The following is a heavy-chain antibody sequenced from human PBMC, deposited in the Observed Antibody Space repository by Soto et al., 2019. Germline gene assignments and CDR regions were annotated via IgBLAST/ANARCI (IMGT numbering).Heavy chain of an antibody. D-gene: IGHD6-19*01. V-gene: IGHV3-23*01. Sequence: EVQLLESGGGLVQPGGCLRLSCVTSGFTFSNHVMSWVRQAPRKGLEWVSSISGGGGSTYYAGSVKGRFTISRDNSNNTLYLQMNSLGAEDTAIYYCAKVDRSGWAPGDFWGQGSLVTVSS. J-gene: IGHJ4*02. CDR3: AKVDRSGWAPGDF. CDR1: GFTFSNHV. CDR2: ISGGGGST.